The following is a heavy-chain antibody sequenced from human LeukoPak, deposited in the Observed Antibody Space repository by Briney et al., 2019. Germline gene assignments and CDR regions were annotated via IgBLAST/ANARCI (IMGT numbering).Heavy chain of an antibody. V-gene: IGHV3-30*02. Sequence: GGSLRLSCAASGFTFSSYGMHWVRQAPGKGLEWVAFIRYDGSNKYYADSVKGRFTISRDNSKNTLYLQMNSLRAEDTAVYYCAKVVVRGPYYYYYMDVWGKGTTVTVSS. CDR1: GFTFSSYG. CDR2: IRYDGSNK. CDR3: AKVVVRGPYYYYYMDV. D-gene: IGHD3-10*01. J-gene: IGHJ6*03.